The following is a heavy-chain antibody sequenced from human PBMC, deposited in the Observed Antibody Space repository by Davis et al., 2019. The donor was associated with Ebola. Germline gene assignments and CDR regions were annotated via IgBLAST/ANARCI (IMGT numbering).Heavy chain of an antibody. V-gene: IGHV1-46*01. CDR3: ARADYYDSMYYYYGMDV. Sequence: ASVKVSCKASGYTFTSYYMHWVRQAPGQGLEWMGIINPSGGSTSYAQKLQGRVTMTTDTSTSTAYMELRSLRSDDTAVYYCARADYYDSMYYYYGMDVWGQGTTVTVSS. D-gene: IGHD3-22*01. CDR1: GYTFTSYY. CDR2: INPSGGST. J-gene: IGHJ6*02.